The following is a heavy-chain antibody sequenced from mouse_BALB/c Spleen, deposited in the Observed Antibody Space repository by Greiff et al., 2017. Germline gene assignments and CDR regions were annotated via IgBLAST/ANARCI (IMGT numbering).Heavy chain of an antibody. V-gene: IGHV5-6*01. CDR1: GFTFSSYG. CDR2: ISSGGSYT. D-gene: IGHD2-4*01. Sequence: EVQLVESGGDLVKPGGSLKLSCAASGFTFSSYGMSWVRQTPDKRLEWVATISSGGSYTYYPDSVKGRFTISRDNAKNTLYLQMSSLKSEDTAMYYCARNDYVYAMDYWGQGTSVTVSS. CDR3: ARNDYVYAMDY. J-gene: IGHJ4*01.